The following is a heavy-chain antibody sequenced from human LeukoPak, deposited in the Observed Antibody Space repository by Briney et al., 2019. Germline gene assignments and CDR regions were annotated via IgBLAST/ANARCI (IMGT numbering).Heavy chain of an antibody. D-gene: IGHD2-8*02. CDR3: AKDMRGVVLVPRAYYFDS. V-gene: IGHV3-23*01. Sequence: GGSLRLSCVGSGFTFSAYGMSWVRQAPAKGLESVSSISGSDGATSYADSVKGRFTISRDNSKNTLYLQMNSLRAEDTAVYYCAKDMRGVVLVPRAYYFDSWGQGTLVTVSS. CDR2: ISGSDGAT. J-gene: IGHJ4*02. CDR1: GFTFSAYG.